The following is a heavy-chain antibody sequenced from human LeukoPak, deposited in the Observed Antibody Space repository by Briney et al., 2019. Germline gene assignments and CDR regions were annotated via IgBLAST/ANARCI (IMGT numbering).Heavy chain of an antibody. CDR1: GYTFTSYY. Sequence: SVKVSCKASGYTFTSYYMHWVRQAPGQGLEWMGGIIPIFGTANYAQKFQGRVTITTDESTSTAYMELSSLRSEDTAVYYCARGEVNFWSGYPYYMDVWGKGTTVTVSS. V-gene: IGHV1-69*05. CDR3: ARGEVNFWSGYPYYMDV. CDR2: IIPIFGTA. D-gene: IGHD3-3*01. J-gene: IGHJ6*03.